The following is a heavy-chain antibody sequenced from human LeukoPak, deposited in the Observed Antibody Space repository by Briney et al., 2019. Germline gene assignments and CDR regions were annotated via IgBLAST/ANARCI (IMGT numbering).Heavy chain of an antibody. Sequence: QTGGSLRLSCEASGFTFSGYSMNWVRQAPGKGLEWVAVISYDGSNKYYADSVKGRFTISRDNSKNTLYLQMNSLRAEDTAVYYCARSSGYELDYWGQGTLVTVSS. J-gene: IGHJ4*02. CDR1: GFTFSGYS. V-gene: IGHV3-30*03. D-gene: IGHD5-12*01. CDR2: ISYDGSNK. CDR3: ARSSGYELDY.